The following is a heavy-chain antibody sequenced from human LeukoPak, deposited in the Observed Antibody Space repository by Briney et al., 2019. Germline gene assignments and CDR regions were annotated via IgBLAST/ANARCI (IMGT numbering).Heavy chain of an antibody. CDR3: ASWYGGNFDY. Sequence: SETLSLTCTVSGGSISSSSSYWGWIRQPPGKGLEWIGGIYYSGSTNYNPSLKSRVTISVDTSKNQFSLKLSSVTAADTAVYYCASWYGGNFDYWDQGTLVTVSS. D-gene: IGHD4-23*01. V-gene: IGHV4-39*07. CDR1: GGSISSSSSY. CDR2: IYYSGST. J-gene: IGHJ4*02.